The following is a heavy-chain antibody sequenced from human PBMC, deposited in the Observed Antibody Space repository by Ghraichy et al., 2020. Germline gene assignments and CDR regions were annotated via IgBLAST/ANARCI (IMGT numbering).Heavy chain of an antibody. J-gene: IGHJ1*01. V-gene: IGHV3-7*03. Sequence: GGSLRLSCVGSGFTFSRYWMTWVRQAPGKGLEWVANINEDGGEKNYVDSLEGRFTISRDNANNSFYLQMSSLRVEDTAVYYLAGNSNTWPYSCVQPWGQGPPVTVSS. D-gene: IGHD6-13*01. CDR2: INEDGGEK. CDR3: AGNSNTWPYSCVQP. CDR1: GFTFSRYW.